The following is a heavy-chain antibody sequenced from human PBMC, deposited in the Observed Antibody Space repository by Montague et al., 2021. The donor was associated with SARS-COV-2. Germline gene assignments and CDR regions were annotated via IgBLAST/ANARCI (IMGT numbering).Heavy chain of an antibody. Sequence: SETLSLTCAVYGGSFSGYYWSWIRQPPGKGLEWIGEINHSGSTNYNPSLKSRVTVSVDTSKNQFSLKLSSVTAADTAVYYCARGITVTNLFYYYYGMDVWGQGTTVTSP. J-gene: IGHJ6*02. V-gene: IGHV4-34*01. CDR3: ARGITVTNLFYYYYGMDV. CDR1: GGSFSGYY. D-gene: IGHD4-11*01. CDR2: INHSGST.